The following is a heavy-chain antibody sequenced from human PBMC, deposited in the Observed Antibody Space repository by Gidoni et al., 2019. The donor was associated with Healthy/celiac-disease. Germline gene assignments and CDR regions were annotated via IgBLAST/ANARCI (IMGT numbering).Heavy chain of an antibody. CDR3: ARGQEKQWLDAFDY. D-gene: IGHD6-19*01. Sequence: QVPLVQSGAEVKKPGASVTVSCTASGYTFTSYDINWVRQATGQGLEWMGWMNPNSGNTGYAQKFQGRVTMTRNTSISTAYMELSSLRSEDTAVYYCARGQEKQWLDAFDYWGQGTLVTVSS. J-gene: IGHJ4*02. CDR1: GYTFTSYD. V-gene: IGHV1-8*01. CDR2: MNPNSGNT.